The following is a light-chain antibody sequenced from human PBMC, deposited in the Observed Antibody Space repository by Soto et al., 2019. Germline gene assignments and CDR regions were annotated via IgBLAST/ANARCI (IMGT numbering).Light chain of an antibody. V-gene: IGKV3-15*01. Sequence: EIVFTQSPATLSLSPGERATLSCRASQGVDSFFAWYQQKPGQAPRLLIYDASSRATGIPTRFSGRGSGTEFTLTVSRLQSDDFALYFCQQYHDWPPWTFGQGTKVDIK. CDR3: QQYHDWPPWT. J-gene: IGKJ1*01. CDR2: DAS. CDR1: QGVDSF.